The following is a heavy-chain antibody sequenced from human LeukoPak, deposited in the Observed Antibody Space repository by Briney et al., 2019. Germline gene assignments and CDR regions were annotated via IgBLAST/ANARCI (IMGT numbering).Heavy chain of an antibody. CDR3: ARYDSYRGYFDY. V-gene: IGHV1-69*05. CDR1: GGTFSSYA. CDR2: IIPIFGTA. D-gene: IGHD3-16*01. Sequence: SVKVSCKASGGTFSSYAISWVRQAPGQGLEWMGGIIPIFGTANYAQKFQGRVTITTDESTSTAYMELSSLRSEDTAVYYCARYDSYRGYFDYWGQGTLVTVSS. J-gene: IGHJ4*02.